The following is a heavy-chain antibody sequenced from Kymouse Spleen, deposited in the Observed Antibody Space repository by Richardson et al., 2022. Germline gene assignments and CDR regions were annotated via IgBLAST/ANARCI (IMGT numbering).Heavy chain of an antibody. CDR2: ISSSSSYI. CDR1: GFTFSSYS. V-gene: IGHV3-21*03. J-gene: IGHJ6*02. Sequence: EVQLVESGGGLVKPGGSLRLSCAASGFTFSSYSMNWVRQAPGKGLEWVSSISSSSSYIYYADSVKGRFTISRDNAKNSLYLQMNSLRAEDTAVYYCAREGYSSSYYYYYYGMDVWGQGTTVTVSS. D-gene: IGHD6-6*01. CDR3: AREGYSSSYYYYYYGMDV.